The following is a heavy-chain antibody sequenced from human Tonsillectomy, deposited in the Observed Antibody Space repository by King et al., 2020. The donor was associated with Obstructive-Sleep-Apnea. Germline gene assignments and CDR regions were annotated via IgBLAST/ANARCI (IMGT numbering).Heavy chain of an antibody. Sequence: QLQESGQGLVKPSETLSLTCTVSGYSISSGYYWGWIRQPPGKGLEWIGSIYYSGNTYYNPSLKRRVTRSLDTSKNQFSLRLSSVTAADTAVYYCARVGWELLWYFDYWGQGTLVTVSS. D-gene: IGHD1-26*01. V-gene: IGHV4-38-2*02. J-gene: IGHJ4*02. CDR2: IYYSGNT. CDR1: GYSISSGYY. CDR3: ARVGWELLWYFDY.